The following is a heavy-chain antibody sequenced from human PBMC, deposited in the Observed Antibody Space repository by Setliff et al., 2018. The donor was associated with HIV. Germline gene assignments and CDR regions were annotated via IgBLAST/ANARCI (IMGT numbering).Heavy chain of an antibody. V-gene: IGHV1-69*10. J-gene: IGHJ5*02. CDR2: IIPILGVA. CDR3: ARVALIRAFDWLPRGGFGP. D-gene: IGHD3-9*01. Sequence: SVKVSCKSSGGTFSSYSLSWVRQVPGQGLEWMGGIIPILGVANYAQKFQGRVTITADTSTNTAYMGLNSLRSGDTAVYYCARVALIRAFDWLPRGGFGPWGQGTLVTVSS. CDR1: GGTFSSYS.